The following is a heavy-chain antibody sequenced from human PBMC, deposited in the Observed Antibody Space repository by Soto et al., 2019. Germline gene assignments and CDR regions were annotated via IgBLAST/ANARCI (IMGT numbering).Heavy chain of an antibody. J-gene: IGHJ4*02. CDR2: VSPYNGNA. D-gene: IGHD3-22*01. Sequence: GASVKVSCKTSGYTFSNYAISWVRQAPGQGLEWMGWVSPYNGNANYTEKFQGRVSMTTDTSTTTYYCAKWHTFYYDSRAYSGFDCWGRGALVTVSA. CDR3: FDC. V-gene: IGHV1-18*04. CDR1: GYTFSNYA.